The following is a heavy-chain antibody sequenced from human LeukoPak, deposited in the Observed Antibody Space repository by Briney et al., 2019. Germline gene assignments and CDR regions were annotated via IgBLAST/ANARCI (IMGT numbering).Heavy chain of an antibody. CDR3: ARLYCGGDCYNGY. CDR2: INPSGGST. V-gene: IGHV1-46*01. Sequence: GASVKVSCKASGSTFTSYYMHWLRQAPGQGLGWMGIINPSGGSTSYAQKFQGRVTMTRDTSTSTVYMELSSLRSEDTAVYYCARLYCGGDCYNGYWGQGTLVTVSS. J-gene: IGHJ4*02. D-gene: IGHD2-21*02. CDR1: GSTFTSYY.